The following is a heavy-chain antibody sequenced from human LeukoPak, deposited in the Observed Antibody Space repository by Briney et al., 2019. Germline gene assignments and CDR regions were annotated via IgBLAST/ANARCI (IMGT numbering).Heavy chain of an antibody. CDR3: ARDRAYYYGMDV. V-gene: IGHV3-30-3*01. CDR2: ISYDGSNK. J-gene: IGHJ6*02. Sequence: GGSLRLSCAASGFTFSSYAMHWVRQAPGKGLEWVAVISYDGSNKYYADSVKGRFTISRDNSKNTLYLQMNSLRAEDTAVYYCARDRAYYYGMDVWGQGTTVTVSS. CDR1: GFTFSSYA.